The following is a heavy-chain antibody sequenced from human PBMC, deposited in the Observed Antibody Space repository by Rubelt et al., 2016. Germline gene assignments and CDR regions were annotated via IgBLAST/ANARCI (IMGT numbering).Heavy chain of an antibody. D-gene: IGHD3-22*01. Sequence: QLQLQESGPGLVKPSETLSLTCTVSGGSTISNNYLWGWIRQPPGRGLEWIGHIDYNGGTYHNPSLQSRLTMSVDTTKKQNSSNVRSVSAADTAIYYCVRNLYDGSGYFCWGQGTLVTVSS. CDR1: GGSTISNNYL. CDR3: VRNLYDGSGYFC. V-gene: IGHV4-39*01. CDR2: IDYNGGT. J-gene: IGHJ4*02.